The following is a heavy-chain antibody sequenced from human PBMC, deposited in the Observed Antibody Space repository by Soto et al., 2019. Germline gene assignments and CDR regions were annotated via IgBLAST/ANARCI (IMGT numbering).Heavy chain of an antibody. CDR2: ISPYNGNT. D-gene: IGHD2-8*01. J-gene: IGHJ4*02. V-gene: IGHV1-18*01. Sequence: QVQLVQSGAEVKEPGASVKVSCMASGYSFTSYGLIWLRQAPGQRLEWMGWISPYNGNTNYAQKLQDRVTMTTETSTNTAYMELRSLRSDDTAVYYCARQFGVNPHFDYWGQGTLVAVSS. CDR1: GYSFTSYG. CDR3: ARQFGVNPHFDY.